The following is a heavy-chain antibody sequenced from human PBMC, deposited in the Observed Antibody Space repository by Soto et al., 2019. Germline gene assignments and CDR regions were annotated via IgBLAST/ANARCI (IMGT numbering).Heavy chain of an antibody. CDR2: IYYSGST. J-gene: IGHJ4*02. Sequence: QLLESGPGLVKPSETLSLTCTVSGGSISSSSYYWGWIRQPPGKGLEWIGSIYYSGSTYYNPSLKSRVTISVDTSKNQFSLKLSSVTAADTAVYYCARGGVLWFGELFHFDYWGQGTLVTVSS. CDR3: ARGGVLWFGELFHFDY. CDR1: GGSISSSSYY. V-gene: IGHV4-39*01. D-gene: IGHD3-10*01.